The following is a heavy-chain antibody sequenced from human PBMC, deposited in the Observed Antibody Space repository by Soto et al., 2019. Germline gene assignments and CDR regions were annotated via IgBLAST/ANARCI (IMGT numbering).Heavy chain of an antibody. J-gene: IGHJ6*02. CDR1: GGSIRSSSHY. Sequence: ETVSLTCTVSGGSIRSSSHYLGWIRRPPREGLEWIGSIYYSGSTYYNPSLKSRVTISVDTSKNQFSLKLSSVTAADTAVYYCARDYCSGGSCYSHYYYYYGMDVWGQGTTVTVSS. D-gene: IGHD2-15*01. CDR2: IYYSGST. V-gene: IGHV4-39*01. CDR3: ARDYCSGGSCYSHYYYYYGMDV.